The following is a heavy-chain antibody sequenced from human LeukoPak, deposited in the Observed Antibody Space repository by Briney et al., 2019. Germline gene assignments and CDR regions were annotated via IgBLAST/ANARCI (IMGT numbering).Heavy chain of an antibody. J-gene: IGHJ4*02. Sequence: GGSLRLSCAVSGFIFSDYAMHWVRQAPGKGLEWVAVTSHDGDKEYYADSVKGRFTISRDNSKNTLYPQMNSLRAEDTAVYYCARTRTYYYDSSGYSKPTFDYWGQGTLVTVSS. CDR2: TSHDGDKE. CDR3: ARTRTYYYDSSGYSKPTFDY. D-gene: IGHD3-22*01. V-gene: IGHV3-30*04. CDR1: GFIFSDYA.